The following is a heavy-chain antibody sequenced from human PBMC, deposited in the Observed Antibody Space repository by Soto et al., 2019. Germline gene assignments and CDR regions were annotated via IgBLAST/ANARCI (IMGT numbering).Heavy chain of an antibody. CDR1: GYNFAGYC. Sequence: PGESLTTSCKGSGYNFAGYCIAWVLQMPGKGLELMGIIYPNDSDTRYRPSFQGQVTISADKSISSAYLQWSSLRASDTAMYYCARGGVSPRTFDYWGQGTTVTVSS. CDR2: IYPNDSDT. CDR3: ARGGVSPRTFDY. D-gene: IGHD3-3*01. V-gene: IGHV5-51*01. J-gene: IGHJ4*02.